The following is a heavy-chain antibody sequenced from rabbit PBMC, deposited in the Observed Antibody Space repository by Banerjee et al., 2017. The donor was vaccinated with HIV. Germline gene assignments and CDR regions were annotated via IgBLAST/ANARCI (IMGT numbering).Heavy chain of an antibody. V-gene: IGHV1S43*01. CDR1: GIDFSSYYY. CDR2: IYPDYGTA. CDR3: ARVTGYGSPRTFPTRLDL. D-gene: IGHD5-1*01. J-gene: IGHJ3*01. Sequence: QQQLEESGGGLVKPGGTLTLTCKASGIDFSSYYYMCWVRQAPGKGLELIAYIYPDYGTADYASWVNGRFTISPDNAQNTVFLRMTSLSDADTATYFCARVTGYGSPRTFPTRLDLWGPGTLVTVS.